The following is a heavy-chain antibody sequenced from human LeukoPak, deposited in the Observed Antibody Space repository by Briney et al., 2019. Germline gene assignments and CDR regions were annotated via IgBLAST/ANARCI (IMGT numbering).Heavy chain of an antibody. V-gene: IGHV3-30*18. CDR2: ISYDGSNK. Sequence: GGSLRLSCAASGFTVSSNYMSWVRQAPGKGLEWVAVISYDGSNKYYADSVKGRFTISRDNSKNTLYLQMNSLRAEDTAVYYCAKGESIAAAGTGTGVYWGQGTLVTVSS. D-gene: IGHD6-13*01. CDR1: GFTVSSNY. CDR3: AKGESIAAAGTGTGVY. J-gene: IGHJ4*02.